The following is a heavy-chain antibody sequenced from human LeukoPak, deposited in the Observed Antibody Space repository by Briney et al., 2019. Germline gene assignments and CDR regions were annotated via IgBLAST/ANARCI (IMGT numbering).Heavy chain of an antibody. D-gene: IGHD2/OR15-2a*01. CDR2: IHWRGST. J-gene: IGHJ4*02. CDR3: ARHLPHSTGNKRGPDY. Sequence: SETLSLTCTVSGGSIISSDFHWAWIRQPPGKGLEWIGNIHWRGSTCYRLSLESRVTISVDTSKNQFSLDLRSVTAADTAVYYCARHLPHSTGNKRGPDYWGQGTLVTVSS. V-gene: IGHV4-39*01. CDR1: GGSIISSDFH.